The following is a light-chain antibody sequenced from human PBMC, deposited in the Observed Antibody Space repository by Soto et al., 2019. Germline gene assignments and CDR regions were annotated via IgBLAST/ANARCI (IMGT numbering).Light chain of an antibody. CDR3: QQFNNWHAIT. V-gene: IGKV3-11*01. CDR2: AAS. CDR1: QNISVY. J-gene: IGKJ5*01. Sequence: EIVLTQSPATLSLSPGERATLSCRASQNISVYLAWYRQKPGQATSLIIYAASNRANGIPARFSGSGSGTEFTLTISSLQSEDFAVYYCQQFNNWHAITFGQGTRLEI.